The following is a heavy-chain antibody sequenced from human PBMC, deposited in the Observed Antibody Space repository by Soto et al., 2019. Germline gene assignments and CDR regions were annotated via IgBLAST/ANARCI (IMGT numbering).Heavy chain of an antibody. D-gene: IGHD2-15*01. CDR2: IIPIFGTA. CDR3: ARGWGELGYCSGGSCYILDS. J-gene: IGHJ4*02. V-gene: IGHV1-69*01. Sequence: QVQLVQSGAEVKKPGSSVKVSCKASGGTFSSYAISWVRQAPGQGLEWMGGIIPIFGTANYAQKFQGRVTITADEATSTAYRELSSLRSEDTAVYYCARGWGELGYCSGGSCYILDSWGQGTLVTVSS. CDR1: GGTFSSYA.